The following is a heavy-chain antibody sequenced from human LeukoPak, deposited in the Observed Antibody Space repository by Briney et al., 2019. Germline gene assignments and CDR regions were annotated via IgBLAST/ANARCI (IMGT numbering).Heavy chain of an antibody. CDR2: ISGSSYYI. D-gene: IGHD6-13*01. V-gene: IGHV3-21*01. Sequence: GGSLRLSCTASGFTFSSYTMNWVRQAPGKVLEWVSSISGSSYYIYYADSVKGRFTISRDNAKNTLYLQMNSLRAEDTAIYYCVRDLQRHYLGVAVAGRRRWFDPWGQGTLVTVSS. CDR1: GFTFSSYT. J-gene: IGHJ5*02. CDR3: VRDLQRHYLGVAVAGRRRWFDP.